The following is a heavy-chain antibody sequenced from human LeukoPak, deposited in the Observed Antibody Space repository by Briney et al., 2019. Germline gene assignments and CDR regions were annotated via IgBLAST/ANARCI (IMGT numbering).Heavy chain of an antibody. Sequence: PSETLSLTCTVSGGSISSSSYYWGWIRQPPGKGLEWIGSIYYSGSTYYNPSLKSRVTISVDTSKNQFSLKLSSVTAADTAVYYCARALSGYDFNWFDPWGQGTLVTVSS. D-gene: IGHD5-12*01. J-gene: IGHJ5*02. CDR2: IYYSGST. CDR3: ARALSGYDFNWFDP. V-gene: IGHV4-39*07. CDR1: GGSISSSSYY.